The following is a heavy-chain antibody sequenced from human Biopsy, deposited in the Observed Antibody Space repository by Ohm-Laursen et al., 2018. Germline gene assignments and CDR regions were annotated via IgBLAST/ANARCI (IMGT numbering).Heavy chain of an antibody. V-gene: IGHV1-18*01. Sequence: ASAKASCKTSGYNFISYSINWVRQAPGQGLEWMGWIRPPNGDTKYGQKFQDRVTMTTDTSTSTVYMELTSLRSDDTAVYYCARGEFTFGELIVSFDSWGQGTLVTFSS. D-gene: IGHD3-16*02. J-gene: IGHJ4*02. CDR2: IRPPNGDT. CDR1: GYNFISYS. CDR3: ARGEFTFGELIVSFDS.